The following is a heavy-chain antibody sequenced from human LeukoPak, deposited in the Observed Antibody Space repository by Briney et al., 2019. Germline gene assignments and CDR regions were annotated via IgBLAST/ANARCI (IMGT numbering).Heavy chain of an antibody. CDR2: INGDGSTT. CDR3: ARDYAGSPDY. CDR1: GFTFSTYW. V-gene: IGHV3-74*03. J-gene: IGHJ4*02. D-gene: IGHD3-10*01. Sequence: GGSLRLSCTASGFTFSTYWINWVRQSPGKGLVWVALINGDGSTTTHAVSVKGRFTISRDNAKNTAYLQMNSLRDEDTAVYFCARDYAGSPDYWGQGTLVTVS.